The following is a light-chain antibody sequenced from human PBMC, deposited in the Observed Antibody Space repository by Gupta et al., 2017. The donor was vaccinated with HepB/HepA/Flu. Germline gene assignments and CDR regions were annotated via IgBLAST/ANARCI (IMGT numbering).Light chain of an antibody. J-gene: IGKJ1*01. CDR3: QQYNDWPRT. Sequence: VMTQSPATLSVSPGERATLSCRASQSVSSNFAWYQQKPGQAPRLLIYGASTRATGIPARFSGSGSGTEFTLTISSLQSEDFAVYYCQQYNDWPRTFGQGTKVEIK. CDR2: GAS. V-gene: IGKV3-15*01. CDR1: QSVSSN.